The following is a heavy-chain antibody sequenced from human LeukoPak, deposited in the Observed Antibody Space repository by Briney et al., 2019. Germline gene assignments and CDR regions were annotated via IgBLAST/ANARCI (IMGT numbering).Heavy chain of an antibody. J-gene: IGHJ4*02. D-gene: IGHD5-12*01. Sequence: GGSLRLSCAASGFTFSTYGLHWVRQAPGKGLEWVTFIRYDGNYKYYADSVKGRFTISRDNSKNTLNLQMNSLRADDTAVYYCAKAAEWLRSPFDYWGQGTLVTVSS. V-gene: IGHV3-30*02. CDR3: AKAAEWLRSPFDY. CDR1: GFTFSTYG. CDR2: IRYDGNYK.